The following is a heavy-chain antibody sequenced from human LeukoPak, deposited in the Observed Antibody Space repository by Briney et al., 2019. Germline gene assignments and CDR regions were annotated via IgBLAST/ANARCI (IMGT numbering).Heavy chain of an antibody. D-gene: IGHD4-17*01. V-gene: IGHV4-59*08. CDR2: IYYTGTT. Sequence: SETLSLTCTVSGGSITSYYWGWIRQPPGKELECIGYIYYTGTTNYNPSLESRVTISVDTSKNQFSLKLSSVTAADTAVYYCARGYGDFRVEGRYFHSWGQGTLVTVSS. J-gene: IGHJ4*02. CDR3: ARGYGDFRVEGRYFHS. CDR1: GGSITSYY.